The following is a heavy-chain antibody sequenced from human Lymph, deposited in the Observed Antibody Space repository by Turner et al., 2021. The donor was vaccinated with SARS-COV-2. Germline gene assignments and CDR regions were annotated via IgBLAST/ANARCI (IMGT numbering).Heavy chain of an antibody. V-gene: IGHV4-4*07. CDR2: IYTSGGT. CDR3: ARVLKIPRELLWFGEPEGDNWFDP. D-gene: IGHD3-10*01. Sequence: QVQLQESGPGLVKPSETLSLTCTVSGGSISSYYWSWIRQPAGKGLEWIGRIYTSGGTNHNPSLKSRVTMSVDTSKNQFSLKLSSVTAADTAVYYCARVLKIPRELLWFGEPEGDNWFDPWGQGTLVTVSS. CDR1: GGSISSYY. J-gene: IGHJ5*02.